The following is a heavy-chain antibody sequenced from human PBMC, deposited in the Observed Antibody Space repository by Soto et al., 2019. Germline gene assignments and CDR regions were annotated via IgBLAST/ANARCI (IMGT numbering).Heavy chain of an antibody. Sequence: ASVTVSCKASGYTFTSYARHWVRKTTGQRLEWMGWINAGNGNTKYSQKFQGRVTITRDTSASTAYMELSSLRSEDTAVYYCARWIDYCSSTSCYVGFDYWGQGTLVTVSS. D-gene: IGHD2-2*01. J-gene: IGHJ4*02. CDR1: GYTFTSYA. CDR2: INAGNGNT. V-gene: IGHV1-3*01. CDR3: ARWIDYCSSTSCYVGFDY.